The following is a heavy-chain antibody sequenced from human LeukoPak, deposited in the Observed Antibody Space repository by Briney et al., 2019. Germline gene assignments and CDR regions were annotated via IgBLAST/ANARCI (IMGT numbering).Heavy chain of an antibody. V-gene: IGHV3-30*03. J-gene: IGHJ4*02. Sequence: GRSLRLSCAASGFTFSSYGMHWVRQAPGKGLEWVTVISYDGSYKYYADSVKGRFTISRDNSKNTLYLQMSSLRTEDAAVYYCATAKEALSSSWYLSVDYWGQGTLVTVSS. CDR2: ISYDGSYK. CDR1: GFTFSSYG. D-gene: IGHD6-13*01. CDR3: ATAKEALSSSWYLSVDY.